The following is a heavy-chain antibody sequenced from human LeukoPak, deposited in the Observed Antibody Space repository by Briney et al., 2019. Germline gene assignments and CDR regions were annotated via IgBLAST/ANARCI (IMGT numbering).Heavy chain of an antibody. V-gene: IGHV3-43D*03. CDR1: GFSFDDHA. D-gene: IGHD2-21*02. CDR2: INWDGSLI. CDR3: ARDMTAHSSAVSGVPGDY. J-gene: IGHJ4*02. Sequence: GGSLRLSRAASGFSFDDHAMHWVRQAPGKGLEWVSLINWDGSLIYYGDSVRGRFTISRDNSKNSLFLQMHSLRAEDSAFYYCARDMTAHSSAVSGVPGDYWGQGTLVTVSS.